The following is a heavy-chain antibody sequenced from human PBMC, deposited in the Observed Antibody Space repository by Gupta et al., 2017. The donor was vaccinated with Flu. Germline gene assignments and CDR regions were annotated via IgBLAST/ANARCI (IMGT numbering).Heavy chain of an antibody. Sequence: QAPGKGLEWVSYISNNGNTIYYADSVKGRFTISRDNAKNSLFLQMNSLRVEDTAVYFCAGRLPGGSFSWSFGLWGLGTQVSVSS. CDR3: AGRLPGGSFSWSFGL. V-gene: IGHV3-48*03. J-gene: IGHJ2*01. D-gene: IGHD1-26*01. CDR2: ISNNGNTI.